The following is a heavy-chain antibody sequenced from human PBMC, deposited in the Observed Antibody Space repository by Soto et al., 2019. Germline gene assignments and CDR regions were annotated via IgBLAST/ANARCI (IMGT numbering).Heavy chain of an antibody. CDR2: IYWDDDK. V-gene: IGHV2-5*02. CDR1: GFSLSTSGVG. Sequence: SGPTPVNPTQTLTLTCTFSGFSLSTSGVGVGWIRQPPGKALEWLALIYWDDDKRYSPSLKSRLTITKDTSKNQVVLTMTNMDPVDTATYYCARLTYYYDSSGSKALDYWGQGTLVTVSS. J-gene: IGHJ4*02. D-gene: IGHD3-22*01. CDR3: ARLTYYYDSSGSKALDY.